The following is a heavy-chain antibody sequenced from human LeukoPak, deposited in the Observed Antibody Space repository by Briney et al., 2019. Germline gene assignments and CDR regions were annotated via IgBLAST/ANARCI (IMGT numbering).Heavy chain of an antibody. Sequence: PSETLSLTCAVSGGTFRGYYWSWIRQPPGKGLAWIGEIDHTGSTNYNPSLESRVTLSVDTSKNQVSLNLNSLTAADTAVYYCARGLRFHVGSGNWFDSGAREPWSPSPQ. V-gene: IGHV4-34*01. J-gene: IGHJ5*01. CDR3: ARGLRFHVGSGNWFDS. CDR1: GGTFRGYY. CDR2: IDHTGST. D-gene: IGHD3-10*01.